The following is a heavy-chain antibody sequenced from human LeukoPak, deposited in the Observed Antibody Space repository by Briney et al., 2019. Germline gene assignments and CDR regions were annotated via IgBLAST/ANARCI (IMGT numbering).Heavy chain of an antibody. CDR3: VRENWYYDY. Sequence: ASVKVSCKASGYSFNNYYIHWVRQAPGQGLEWVGWMYPKNGGTNYAQNFQGRVTLTRDTSITTAYMELSSLNSDDTALYYCVRENWYYDYWGQRTLVTVSS. CDR2: MYPKNGGT. D-gene: IGHD1-1*01. J-gene: IGHJ4*02. CDR1: GYSFNNYY. V-gene: IGHV1-2*02.